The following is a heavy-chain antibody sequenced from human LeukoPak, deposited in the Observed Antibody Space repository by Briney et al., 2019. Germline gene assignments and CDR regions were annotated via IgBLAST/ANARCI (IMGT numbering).Heavy chain of an antibody. CDR2: IIPIFGTA. J-gene: IGHJ4*02. V-gene: IGHV1-69*06. CDR3: ARDVLGYCSGGSCYSDY. Sequence: ASVKVSYKASGGTFSSYAISWVRQAPGQGREWMGGIIPIFGTANYAQKFQGRVTITADKSTSTAYMELSSLRSEDTAVYYCARDVLGYCSGGSCYSDYWGQGTLVTVSS. CDR1: GGTFSSYA. D-gene: IGHD2-15*01.